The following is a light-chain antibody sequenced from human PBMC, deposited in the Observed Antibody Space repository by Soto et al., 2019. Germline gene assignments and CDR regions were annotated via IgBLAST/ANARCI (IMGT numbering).Light chain of an antibody. CDR2: DVT. CDR1: SSDVGGYNS. Sequence: QSVLAQPASVSGSPRQSITISCTGTSSDVGGYNSVSWYRQDPGKAPKLMIYDVTNRPSGVSNRFSGSKSGNTASLTISGLQAEDEADYYCSSFTSSITYVFGTGTKVTVL. CDR3: SSFTSSITYV. J-gene: IGLJ1*01. V-gene: IGLV2-14*01.